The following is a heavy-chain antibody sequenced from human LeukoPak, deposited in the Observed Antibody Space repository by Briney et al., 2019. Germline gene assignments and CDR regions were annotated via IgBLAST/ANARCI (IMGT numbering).Heavy chain of an antibody. D-gene: IGHD3-16*01. CDR3: AGRRVLDASFDY. Sequence: PGESLRLSCAASGSTVSNNYMSWVRQAPGKGLEWVSVIYSGDNTYYVESVKGRFTISRDNSKNTLFLQMNRLRAEDTVVYYCAGRRVLDASFDYWGQGTLVTVSS. J-gene: IGHJ4*02. CDR1: GSTVSNNY. CDR2: IYSGDNT. V-gene: IGHV3-66*02.